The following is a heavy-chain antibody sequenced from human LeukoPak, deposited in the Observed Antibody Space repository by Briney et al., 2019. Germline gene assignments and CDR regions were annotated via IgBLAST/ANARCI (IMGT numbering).Heavy chain of an antibody. Sequence: GGSLRLSCAASGFTSSSYAMSWVRQAPGKGLEWVSAISASGGSTYYADSVKGRFTISRDNSKNTLYLQMNSLRAEDTAVYYCAKDPYAILTGYRYYFDYWGQGTLVTVSS. J-gene: IGHJ4*02. V-gene: IGHV3-23*01. D-gene: IGHD3-9*01. CDR2: ISASGGST. CDR1: GFTSSSYA. CDR3: AKDPYAILTGYRYYFDY.